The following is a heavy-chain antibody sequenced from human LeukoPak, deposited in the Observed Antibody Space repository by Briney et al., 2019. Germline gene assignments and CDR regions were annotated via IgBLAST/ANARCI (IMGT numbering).Heavy chain of an antibody. CDR3: ARGRYYYDSSGKIYFDY. V-gene: IGHV1-2*02. D-gene: IGHD3-22*01. CDR1: GYTFTGYY. Sequence: GASVKVSCKASGYTFTGYYMHWVRQAPGQGLEWMGWINPNSGGTNYAQKFQGRVTMTRDTSISTAYMELSRLRSDDTAVYYCARGRYYYDSSGKIYFDYWGQGTLVTVSS. CDR2: INPNSGGT. J-gene: IGHJ4*02.